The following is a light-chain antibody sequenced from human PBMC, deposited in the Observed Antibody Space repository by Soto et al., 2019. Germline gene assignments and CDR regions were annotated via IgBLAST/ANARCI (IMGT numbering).Light chain of an antibody. CDR3: QQYNSWPTIT. CDR2: GAS. CDR1: QSISSK. V-gene: IGKV3-15*01. J-gene: IGKJ5*01. Sequence: EIVMTQSPATLSVSPGERATLSCRASQSISSKLGWYQQRPGQAPRLLIYGASTRATGIPARFSGSGSGTEFTLTISSLQSEDSAVYYCQQYNSWPTITFGQGTRLEIK.